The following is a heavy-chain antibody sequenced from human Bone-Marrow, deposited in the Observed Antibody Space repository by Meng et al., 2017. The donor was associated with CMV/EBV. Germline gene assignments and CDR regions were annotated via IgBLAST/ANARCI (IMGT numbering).Heavy chain of an antibody. CDR1: GFFFGSFW. V-gene: IGHV3-7*01. D-gene: IGHD3-10*01. CDR2: IKYDGSEK. Sequence: GGSLRLSCEASGFFFGSFWMTWVRQAPGKGLEWVANIKYDGSEKSYAESLKGRFTISRDNAKNSLYLQVSSLRVEDTAVYYCARSYGLDFWGPGTTVTVSS. CDR3: ARSYGLDF. J-gene: IGHJ6*02.